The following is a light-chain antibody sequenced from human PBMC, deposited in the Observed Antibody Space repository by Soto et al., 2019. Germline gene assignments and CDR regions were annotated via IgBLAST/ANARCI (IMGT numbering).Light chain of an antibody. CDR2: DAS. J-gene: IGKJ4*01. CDR1: QDISNY. V-gene: IGKV1-33*01. Sequence: DIQMTQSPSSLSASVGDRVTITCHASQDISNYLNWYQQKPGKAPKLLIYDASNLETGVPSRFSGSGSGTDFTFTISSLQPEDIATYYCQKYDNLPLNFGGGTKVAIK. CDR3: QKYDNLPLN.